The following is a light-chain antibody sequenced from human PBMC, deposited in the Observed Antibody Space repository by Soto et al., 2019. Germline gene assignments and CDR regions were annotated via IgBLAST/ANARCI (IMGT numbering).Light chain of an antibody. CDR2: GVT. Sequence: QSALTQPDSVSGSPGQSINISCTGTSSDVGGYNYVSWYQQHPGIAPKLLIYGVTNRPSGVSTRFSGSKSGNTASLTISGLQAEDEADYHCSSYTSASTLLYLFGTGTKLTVL. V-gene: IGLV2-14*01. CDR1: SSDVGGYNY. CDR3: SSYTSASTLLYL. J-gene: IGLJ1*01.